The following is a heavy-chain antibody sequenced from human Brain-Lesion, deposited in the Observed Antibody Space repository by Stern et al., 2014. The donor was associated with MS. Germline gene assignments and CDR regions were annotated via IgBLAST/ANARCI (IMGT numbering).Heavy chain of an antibody. J-gene: IGHJ4*02. CDR2: FVPEDGET. V-gene: IGHV1-24*01. Sequence: QLVQSGAEVKKPGASVKVSCKASGYTLTEFSMHWVRQAPRKGLEWMGGFVPEDGETIYAQKFQGRVTMTEDKSTDTAYMELSSLRSEDTAVYYCATLSPGAGGNYYRHFDYWGQGTLVTVSS. CDR1: GYTLTEFS. CDR3: ATLSPGAGGNYYRHFDY. D-gene: IGHD1-26*01.